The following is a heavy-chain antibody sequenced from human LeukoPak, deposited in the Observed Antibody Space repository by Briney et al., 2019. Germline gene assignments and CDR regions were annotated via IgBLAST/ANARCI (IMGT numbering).Heavy chain of an antibody. CDR3: AKAPTRYCGSSTSCYGDS. CDR2: LSDDGSNK. V-gene: IGHV3-30*18. CDR1: GFTFSSYG. Sequence: PGRSLRLSCVAYGFTFSSYGMHWVRQAPGKGLEWVAVLSDDGSNKFYADSVKGRFTISRDNSKNTLYLQMNSLRAEDTAVYYCAKAPTRYCGSSTSCYGDSWGQGTLVTVSS. D-gene: IGHD2-2*01. J-gene: IGHJ4*02.